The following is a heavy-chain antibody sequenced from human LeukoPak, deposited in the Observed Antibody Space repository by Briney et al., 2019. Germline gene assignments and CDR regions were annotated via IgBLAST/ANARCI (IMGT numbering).Heavy chain of an antibody. CDR3: ASWPLSGGSYNDHFDY. V-gene: IGHV4-34*01. CDR2: INHSGST. CDR1: GGSFSGYY. Sequence: SETLSLTCAVYGGSFSGYYWSWIRQPPGKRLEWIGEINHSGSTNYNPSLKSRVTISVDTSKNQFSLQLNSVTPEDTAVYYCASWPLSGGSYNDHFDYWGQGTLVTVSS. D-gene: IGHD1-26*01. J-gene: IGHJ4*02.